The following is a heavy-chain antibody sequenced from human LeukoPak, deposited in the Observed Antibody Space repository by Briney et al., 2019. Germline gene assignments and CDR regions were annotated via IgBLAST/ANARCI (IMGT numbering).Heavy chain of an antibody. J-gene: IGHJ4*02. D-gene: IGHD6-19*01. CDR1: GFSFSSYA. V-gene: IGHV3-23*01. Sequence: GGSLRLSCAASGFSFSSYAIHWVRQAPGKGLEWVSSISGGGESTYYADSVKGRFTVSRDNSKNTLYLQINSLRGEDTAVYYCAKGKYSSGGVPDYWGQGTLVTVSS. CDR2: ISGGGEST. CDR3: AKGKYSSGGVPDY.